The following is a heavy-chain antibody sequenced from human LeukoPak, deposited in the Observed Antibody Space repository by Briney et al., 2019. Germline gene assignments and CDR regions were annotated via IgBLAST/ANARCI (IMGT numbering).Heavy chain of an antibody. CDR1: GYSISSYY. Sequence: SETLSLTCTVSGYSISSYYWNWIRQAPGKGLEWVGDIYFSGSTNYNPSLNSRVTISVDTSKSQFSLRLSSVTAADTAVYYCARELSRDGSFDYWGQGTLVTASS. CDR3: ARELSRDGSFDY. CDR2: IYFSGST. J-gene: IGHJ4*02. D-gene: IGHD5-24*01. V-gene: IGHV4-59*01.